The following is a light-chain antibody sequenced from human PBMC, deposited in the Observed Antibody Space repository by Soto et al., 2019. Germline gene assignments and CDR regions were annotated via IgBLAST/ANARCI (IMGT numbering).Light chain of an antibody. CDR2: GAS. CDR3: QQYGSSPRT. Sequence: EIVLTQSPGTLSLSPGERATLSCRASQSVSSSYLAWYQQKPGQAPRLLIYGASSRATGIPDRFSGSGSGTDFTLTISRLEPEAFAGYYCQQYGSSPRTFGQGTKVEIK. V-gene: IGKV3-20*01. J-gene: IGKJ1*01. CDR1: QSVSSSY.